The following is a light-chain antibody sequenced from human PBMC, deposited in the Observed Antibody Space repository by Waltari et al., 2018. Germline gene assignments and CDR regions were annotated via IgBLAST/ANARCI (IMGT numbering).Light chain of an antibody. J-gene: IGLJ3*02. V-gene: IGLV3-19*01. CDR2: GKN. Sequence: SSELTQDPAVSVALGQTVRITCQGDSLNSYYASWYQQRAGQAPLLVIYGKNKRPSGIPYRFSGSRLGDTSSLTITAARAEDEADYYCSSRDIRGIQLLFGGGTKLTVL. CDR1: SLNSYY. CDR3: SSRDIRGIQLL.